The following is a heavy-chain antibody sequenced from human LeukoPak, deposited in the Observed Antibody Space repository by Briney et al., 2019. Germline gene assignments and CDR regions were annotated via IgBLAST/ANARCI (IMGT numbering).Heavy chain of an antibody. Sequence: ASVKVSCKASGYTFTGYYMHWVRQAPGQGLEWMGWINPNSGGTNYAQKFQGRVTTTRDTSISTAYMELSRLRSDDTAVYYCASSVGATTDWFDPWGQGTLVTVSS. CDR1: GYTFTGYY. CDR2: INPNSGGT. J-gene: IGHJ5*02. D-gene: IGHD1-26*01. CDR3: ASSVGATTDWFDP. V-gene: IGHV1-2*02.